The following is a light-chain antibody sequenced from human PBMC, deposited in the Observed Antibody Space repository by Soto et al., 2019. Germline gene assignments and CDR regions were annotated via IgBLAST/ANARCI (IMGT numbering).Light chain of an antibody. CDR3: SSDTSSSTT. V-gene: IGLV2-14*01. CDR1: SSDVGGYNY. Sequence: QSALTQPASVSGSPGQSITISCTGTSSDVGGYNYVSWYQQHPGKAPKLIIYDVSNRPSGVSNRFSGSKSGNTASLTISGVQAEDEDDYYCSSDTSSSTTFGGGTKLTVL. J-gene: IGLJ2*01. CDR2: DVS.